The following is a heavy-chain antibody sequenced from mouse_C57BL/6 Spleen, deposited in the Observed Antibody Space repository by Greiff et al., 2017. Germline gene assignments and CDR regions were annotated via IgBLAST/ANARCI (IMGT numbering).Heavy chain of an antibody. CDR2: IDPENGDT. CDR1: GFNIKDDY. Sequence: VQLQQSGAELVRPGASVKLSCTASGFNIKDDYMHWVKQRPEQGLEWIGWIDPENGDTEYASKFQGKATITADTSSNTAYLQLSSLTSVDTAVYYCTLIYYGNYEDFDYWGQGTTLTVSS. CDR3: TLIYYGNYEDFDY. D-gene: IGHD2-1*01. V-gene: IGHV14-4*01. J-gene: IGHJ2*01.